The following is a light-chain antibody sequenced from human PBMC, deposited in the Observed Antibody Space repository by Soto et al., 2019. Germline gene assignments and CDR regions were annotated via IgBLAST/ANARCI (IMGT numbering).Light chain of an antibody. Sequence: DIVMTQSPDSLAVSLGEMATITCKSSQSVLYSPDNQNYLAWYQQKPGQPPKLLIYWASTRESGVPDRFSRSGSGTDFTLTISSLQAEDVAVYYRKQYYNMPSYPFGQGTKLEIK. V-gene: IGKV4-1*01. CDR1: QSVLYSPDNQNY. CDR3: KQYYNMPSYP. CDR2: WAS. J-gene: IGKJ2*01.